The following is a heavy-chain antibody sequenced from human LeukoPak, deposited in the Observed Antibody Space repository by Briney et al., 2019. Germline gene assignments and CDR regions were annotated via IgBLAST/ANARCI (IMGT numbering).Heavy chain of an antibody. D-gene: IGHD1-7*01. CDR3: ARGNWNYPFDY. V-gene: IGHV3-53*01. CDR2: IYSGGST. Sequence: PGGSLRLSCAASGFTVSSNYMSWVRQAPGKGLEWVSVIYSGGSTYYADSVKGRFTISTDISKNTLYLQMNSLSAEDTAVYYCARGNWNYPFDYWGQGTLVTVSS. CDR1: GFTVSSNY. J-gene: IGHJ4*02.